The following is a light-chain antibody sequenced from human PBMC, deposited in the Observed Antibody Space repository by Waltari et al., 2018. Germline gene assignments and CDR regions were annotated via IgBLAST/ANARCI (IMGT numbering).Light chain of an antibody. Sequence: IQLTQSPSSLSASVGDRVTITCRSSQGISTYLVWYQQKPGEAPKLRIYAASTLQSGVPSRFSGSGSGTDFTLTISSLQPEDFATYYCQQLYTYPYTFGQGTKLEIK. CDR3: QQLYTYPYT. J-gene: IGKJ2*01. V-gene: IGKV1-9*01. CDR2: AAS. CDR1: QGISTY.